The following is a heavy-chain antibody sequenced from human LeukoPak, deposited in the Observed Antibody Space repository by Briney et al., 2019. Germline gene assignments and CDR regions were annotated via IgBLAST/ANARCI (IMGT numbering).Heavy chain of an antibody. CDR1: GFTFSSYA. CDR3: XXXXXXXXGTCYXXYYYYYMDV. J-gene: IGHJ6*03. V-gene: IGHV3-30*04. D-gene: IGHD2-15*01. Sequence: GGSLRLSCAASGFTFSSYAMHWVRQAPGKGLEWVAVLSYDGGIKYYADSVKGRFTFSRDNSKNTLSLQMNSLRAEDTALYYCXXXXXXXXGTCYXXYYYYYMDVWXKGTSVTVSS. CDR2: LSYDGGIK.